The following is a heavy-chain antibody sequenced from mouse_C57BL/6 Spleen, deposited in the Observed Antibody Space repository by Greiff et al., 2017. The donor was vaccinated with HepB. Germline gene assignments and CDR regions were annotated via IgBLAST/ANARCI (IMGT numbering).Heavy chain of an antibody. CDR3: AAGGFDY. Sequence: EVKLMESGGGLVKPGASLKLSCAASGFTFSDYGMHWVRQAPEKGLEWVAYISRGSSTIYYEDTVKGRLTISRDNAKNTLFLQLTSLRSEDTAMYYCAAGGFDYWGQGTTLTVSS. CDR1: GFTFSDYG. D-gene: IGHD3-3*01. V-gene: IGHV5-17*01. CDR2: ISRGSSTI. J-gene: IGHJ2*01.